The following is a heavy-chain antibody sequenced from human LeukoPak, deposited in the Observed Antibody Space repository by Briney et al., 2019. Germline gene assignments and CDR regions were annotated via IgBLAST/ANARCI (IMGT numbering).Heavy chain of an antibody. D-gene: IGHD2-15*01. Sequence: SETLSLTCTVSSGSITSSVYYCSWIRQPPGKGLEWIAGINYSAVTHYNPSLKSRVTISVDTSKNHFSLNLSSVTAADTAVYYCAIYSSSSGRIDPWGQGTLVTVSS. V-gene: IGHV4-39*02. CDR1: SGSITSSVYY. CDR2: INYSAVT. J-gene: IGHJ5*02. CDR3: AIYSSSSGRIDP.